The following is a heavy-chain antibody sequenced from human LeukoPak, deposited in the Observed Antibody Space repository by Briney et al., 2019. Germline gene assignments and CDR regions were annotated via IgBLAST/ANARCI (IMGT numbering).Heavy chain of an antibody. CDR3: ARGYSGYDYFDY. V-gene: IGHV3-30-3*01. Sequence: GGSLRLSCAASGFTLSSYAMHWVRQAPGKGLEWVAVISYDGSNKYYADSVKGRFTISRDNSKNTLYLQMNSLRAEDTAVYYCARGYSGYDYFDYWGQGTLVTVSS. D-gene: IGHD5-12*01. J-gene: IGHJ4*02. CDR1: GFTLSSYA. CDR2: ISYDGSNK.